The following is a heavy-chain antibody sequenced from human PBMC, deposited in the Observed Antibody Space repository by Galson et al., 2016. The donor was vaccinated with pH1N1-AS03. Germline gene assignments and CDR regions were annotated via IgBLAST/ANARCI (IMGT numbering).Heavy chain of an antibody. CDR3: ARPASDSSVYSVFDF. CDR1: GGTFSNYA. Sequence: SVKVSCKASGGTFSNYAVSWVRQAPGQGLEWLGGIVPIVGSASYAQKFQGRVTITADESTTTAYMGLRSLRSDDTAVYYCARPASDSSVYSVFDFWGQGTLVTVSS. CDR2: IVPIVGSA. V-gene: IGHV1-69*13. D-gene: IGHD3-22*01. J-gene: IGHJ4*02.